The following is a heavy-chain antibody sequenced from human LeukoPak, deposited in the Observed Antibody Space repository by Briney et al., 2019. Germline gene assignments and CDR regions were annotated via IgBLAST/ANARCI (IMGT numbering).Heavy chain of an antibody. Sequence: SETLSLTCTVSGDSISSYYWSWIRQPPGKGLEWIGYIYHSGNTNSNPSLKSRVTISVDTTKNQISLKLSSVTAADTAVYYCGRSIIVVVAAGALDIWGQGTMVTVSS. CDR2: IYHSGNT. D-gene: IGHD2-21*02. J-gene: IGHJ3*02. V-gene: IGHV4-59*08. CDR3: GRSIIVVVAAGALDI. CDR1: GDSISSYY.